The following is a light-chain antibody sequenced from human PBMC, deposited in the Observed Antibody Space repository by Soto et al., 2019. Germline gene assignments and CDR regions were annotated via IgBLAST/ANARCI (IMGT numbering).Light chain of an antibody. CDR3: ISYTSDDVRYV. CDR1: NSDIGIYDF. V-gene: IGLV2-14*01. Sequence: GSNSDIGIYDFVSWYQHHPGKAPKLIVSEVSHRPSGVSNRFSGSKSGNTASLTISGLQSEDEADYYCISYTSDDVRYVFGTGTKVTVL. J-gene: IGLJ1*01. CDR2: EVS.